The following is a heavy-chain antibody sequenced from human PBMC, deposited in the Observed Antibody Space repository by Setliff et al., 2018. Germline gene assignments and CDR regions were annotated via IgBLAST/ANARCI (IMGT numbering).Heavy chain of an antibody. Sequence: SETLSLTCTVSGGSISSGDYYWSWIRQPPGKGLEWIGYIYYSGSTYYNPSLKSRVTISVDTSKNQFSLKLSSVTAADTAVYYCARLGVVTDVFGTFDYWGQGTLVTVSS. CDR1: GGSISSGDYY. CDR2: IYYSGST. V-gene: IGHV4-30-4*08. D-gene: IGHD3-10*02. J-gene: IGHJ4*02. CDR3: ARLGVVTDVFGTFDY.